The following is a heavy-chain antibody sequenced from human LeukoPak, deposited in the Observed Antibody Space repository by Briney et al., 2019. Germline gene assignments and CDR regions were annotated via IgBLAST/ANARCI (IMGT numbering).Heavy chain of an antibody. CDR2: MSYDGNNI. J-gene: IGHJ4*02. V-gene: IGHV3-30-3*01. CDR3: TREWGAAADY. D-gene: IGHD6-13*01. CDR1: GFTFLDFA. Sequence: GGSLRLSCVTSGFTFLDFAVHWVRQAPGKALEWVAVMSYDGNNIYYVDSVKGRFTLSRDSSKNTLYLQMNSLRPEDTAVYYCTREWGAAADYWGQGTLVTVSS.